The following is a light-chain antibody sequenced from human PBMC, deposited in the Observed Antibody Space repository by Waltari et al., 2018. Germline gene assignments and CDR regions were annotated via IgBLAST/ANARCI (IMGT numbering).Light chain of an antibody. Sequence: DTVVTQSPDTLSVSPGGRVTLSCRASQSVGSDLAWYQQKPGQAPRLLIYGASTRATGIPARFSGSGSGTEFTLTISSLQSEDLGVYYCQQYNQWPPITFGPGTKVEVK. CDR1: QSVGSD. CDR3: QQYNQWPPIT. V-gene: IGKV3-15*01. J-gene: IGKJ3*01. CDR2: GAS.